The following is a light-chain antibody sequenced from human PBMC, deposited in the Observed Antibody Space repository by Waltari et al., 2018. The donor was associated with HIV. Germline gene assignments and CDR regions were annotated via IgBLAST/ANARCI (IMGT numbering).Light chain of an antibody. CDR2: EVS. V-gene: IGLV2-14*01. Sequence: QSAPTQPASVSGSPGQSITISCTGTTSDIGGYNPVSWYQHHPDKAPKLVIYEVSNRPSGVSNRLSGSKSGNTASLTISGLQAEDEADYYCSSYTSSSTVVFGGGTKLTVL. CDR3: SSYTSSSTVV. J-gene: IGLJ2*01. CDR1: TSDIGGYNP.